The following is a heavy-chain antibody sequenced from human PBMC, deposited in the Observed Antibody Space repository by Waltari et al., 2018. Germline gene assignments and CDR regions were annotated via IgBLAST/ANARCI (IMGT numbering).Heavy chain of an antibody. Sequence: EVQLLESGGGLVQPGGSLRLSCAASGFTFSSYAMSWVRQAPGKGLEWVSAIRGMCSSTNYADSGKGRFTISRDNSKNTLYLQMNSLRAEDTAVYYCAKDPGSGRDVGAFDIWGQGTMVTVSS. CDR3: AKDPGSGRDVGAFDI. D-gene: IGHD6-19*01. V-gene: IGHV3-23*01. CDR2: IRGMCSST. CDR1: GFTFSSYA. J-gene: IGHJ3*02.